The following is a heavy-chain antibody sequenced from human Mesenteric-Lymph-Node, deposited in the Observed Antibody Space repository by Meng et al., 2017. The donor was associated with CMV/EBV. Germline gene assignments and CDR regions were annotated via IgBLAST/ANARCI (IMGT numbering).Heavy chain of an antibody. V-gene: IGHV1-2*02. CDR2: INPNSGGT. J-gene: IGHJ4*02. CDR3: ARAQIGSRAYFDY. CDR1: GYTFTGYY. D-gene: IGHD3-10*01. Sequence: ASVKVSCKASGYTFTGYYMHWVRQAPGQGLEWMGWINPNSGGTNYAQKFQGRVTMTRDTSISTAYMELSRLRSDDTAVYYCARAQIGSRAYFDYWGQGTLVTVSS.